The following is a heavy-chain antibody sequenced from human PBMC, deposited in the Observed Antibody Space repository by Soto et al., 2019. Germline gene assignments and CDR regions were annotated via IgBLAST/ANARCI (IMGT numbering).Heavy chain of an antibody. CDR3: ARHTDNYGSGSYLAY. CDR1: GGTFSSYT. Sequence: ASVKVSCKASGGTFSSYTISWVRQAPGQGLEWMGRIIPILGIANYAQKFQGRVTITADKSTSTAYMELSSLRSEDTAVYYCARHTDNYGSGSYLAYWGQGTLVTVSS. J-gene: IGHJ4*02. D-gene: IGHD3-10*01. V-gene: IGHV1-69*02. CDR2: IIPILGIA.